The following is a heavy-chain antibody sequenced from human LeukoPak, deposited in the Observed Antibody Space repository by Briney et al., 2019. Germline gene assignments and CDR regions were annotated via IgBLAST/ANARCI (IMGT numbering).Heavy chain of an antibody. CDR3: ASQNVRSGWHIWFDP. CDR1: GYTFTSYY. Sequence: ASVKVSCKASGYTFTSYYIHWVRQAPGQGLEWMGIINPSGGSTSYAQKFQGRVTMTRDTSTSTVYMELSSLRSEDTAVYYCASQNVRSGWHIWFDPWGQGTLVTVSS. CDR2: INPSGGST. V-gene: IGHV1-46*01. D-gene: IGHD6-19*01. J-gene: IGHJ5*02.